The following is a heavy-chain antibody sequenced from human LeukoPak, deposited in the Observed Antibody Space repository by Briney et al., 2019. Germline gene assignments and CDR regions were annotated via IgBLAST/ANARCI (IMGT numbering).Heavy chain of an antibody. D-gene: IGHD3-10*01. J-gene: IGHJ4*02. CDR3: AKDDGFGTMGFDY. Sequence: GGSLGLSCVASGFTFSSYAMSWVRQAPGKGLEWVSGISGSGSSTYYADSVKGRFTISRDSSKNTLYLQMNSLRAEDTAVYYFAKDDGFGTMGFDYWGQGTLVTVSS. V-gene: IGHV3-23*01. CDR1: GFTFSSYA. CDR2: ISGSGSST.